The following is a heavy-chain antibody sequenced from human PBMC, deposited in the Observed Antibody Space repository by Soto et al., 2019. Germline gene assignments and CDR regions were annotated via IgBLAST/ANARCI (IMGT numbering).Heavy chain of an antibody. CDR3: ARDGGFYYGMDV. V-gene: IGHV4-59*01. D-gene: IGHD3-3*01. Sequence: QVQLQESGPGLVKPSETLSLTCTVSGGSIGSYYWNWIRQPPGKGLEWIGYIYYSGSTNYNPSLKSLVTISVDTSTNQFSLKLSSVTAADTAVYYCARDGGFYYGMDVWGQGTTVTVSS. CDR1: GGSIGSYY. CDR2: IYYSGST. J-gene: IGHJ6*02.